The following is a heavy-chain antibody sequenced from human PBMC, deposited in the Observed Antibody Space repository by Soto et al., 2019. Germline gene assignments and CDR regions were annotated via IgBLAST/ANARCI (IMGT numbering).Heavy chain of an antibody. CDR3: ARVAAGYVYYGMDV. D-gene: IGHD2-15*01. CDR2: INPSGGST. Sequence: ASVKVSCKVSGYTLTELSMHWVRQAPGQGLEWMGIINPSGGSTSYAQKFQGRVTMTRDTSTSTVYMELSSLRSEDTAVYYCARVAAGYVYYGMDVWGQGTTVTVSS. J-gene: IGHJ6*02. V-gene: IGHV1-46*01. CDR1: GYTLTELS.